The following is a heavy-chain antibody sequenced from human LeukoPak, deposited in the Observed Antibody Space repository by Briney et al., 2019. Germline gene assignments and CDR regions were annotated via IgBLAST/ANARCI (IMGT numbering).Heavy chain of an antibody. CDR1: GYTLTELS. D-gene: IGHD3-10*01. CDR3: ATAYYGSGSYYIGAFDI. Sequence: GASVKVSCKVCGYTLTELSMQWVRQAPGKGLEWMGGFDPEGGETIYAQKFQGRVTMTEDTSTDTAYMELSSLRSEDTAVYYCATAYYGSGSYYIGAFDIWGQGTMVTVSS. J-gene: IGHJ3*02. CDR2: FDPEGGET. V-gene: IGHV1-24*01.